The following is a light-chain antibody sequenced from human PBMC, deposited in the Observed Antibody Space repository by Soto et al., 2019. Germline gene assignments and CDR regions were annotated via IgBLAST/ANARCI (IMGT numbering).Light chain of an antibody. J-gene: IGKJ5*01. CDR1: QSVTNY. Sequence: EIFLTQSPDTLSLSPGERATLTCRASQSVTNYIAWYQQRPGQAPRLLIYDASNRATGVPARFSGSRSGTDFTLTISRLEPEDFAVYYCQQYNNWPPITFGQGTRLEIK. CDR3: QQYNNWPPIT. V-gene: IGKV3-11*01. CDR2: DAS.